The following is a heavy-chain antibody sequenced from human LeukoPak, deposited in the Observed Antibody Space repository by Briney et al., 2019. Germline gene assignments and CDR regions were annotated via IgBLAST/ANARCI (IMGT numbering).Heavy chain of an antibody. D-gene: IGHD3-16*02. V-gene: IGHV3-74*01. J-gene: IGHJ3*02. CDR3: ARWDYDYVWGSYREGAFDI. CDR2: INSDGSST. Sequence: GGSLRLSCAASGFTFSSYCMHWVRHAPAKGLVWVSRINSDGSSTSYADSVKGRFTISRDNAKNTLYLQMNSLRAEDTAVYFCARWDYDYVWGSYREGAFDIWGQGTMVTVSS. CDR1: GFTFSSYC.